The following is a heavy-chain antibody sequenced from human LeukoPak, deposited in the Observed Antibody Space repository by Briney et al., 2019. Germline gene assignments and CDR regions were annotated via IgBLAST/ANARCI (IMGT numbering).Heavy chain of an antibody. CDR2: IKQDGSEK. CDR3: AKDPVSSSYYYYYMDV. Sequence: PGGSLRLSCAASGFTFSSYWMSWVRQAPGKGLEWVANIKQDGSEKYYVDSVKGRFTISRDNAKNSLYLQMNSLRAEDTAVYYCAKDPVSSSYYYYYMDVWGKGTTVTISS. D-gene: IGHD6-13*01. J-gene: IGHJ6*03. V-gene: IGHV3-7*01. CDR1: GFTFSSYW.